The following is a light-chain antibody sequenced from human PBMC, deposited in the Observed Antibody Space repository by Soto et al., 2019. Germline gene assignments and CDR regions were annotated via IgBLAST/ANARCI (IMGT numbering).Light chain of an antibody. CDR3: QQYSTYSRT. CDR1: QSITNW. CDR2: KAS. Sequence: DIPMTQSPSALSASVGDRVTITCRASQSITNWLAWYQQKPGKAPKLLIQKASILESGVPSRFSGSGSGTEFTLTISTLQPDDFATYYCQQYSTYSRTFGQGTKVEVK. J-gene: IGKJ1*01. V-gene: IGKV1-5*03.